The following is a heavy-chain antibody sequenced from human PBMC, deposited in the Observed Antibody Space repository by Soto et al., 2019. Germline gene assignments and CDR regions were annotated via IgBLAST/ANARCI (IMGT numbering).Heavy chain of an antibody. CDR1: GYSFTSYW. CDR2: IYPGGSDT. CDR3: AKDLRPDGRYDLDY. J-gene: IGHJ4*02. V-gene: IGHV5-51*01. Sequence: PGESLKISCKRSGYSFTSYWIGWVRQMPGKGLEWMGIIYPGGSDTRYSPSFQGQVTISADKSISTAYLQMTSLRVEDTATYFCAKDLRPDGRYDLDYWGQGTLVTVSS. D-gene: IGHD3-3*01.